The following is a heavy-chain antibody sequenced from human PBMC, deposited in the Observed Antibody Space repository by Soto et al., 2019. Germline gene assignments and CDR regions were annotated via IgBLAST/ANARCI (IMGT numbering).Heavy chain of an antibody. Sequence: EFLQLSCKGSGYSFTSYWIGWVRQMPGKGLEWMGIIYPGDSDTRYSPSFQGQVTISADKSISTAYLQWSSLKASDTAMYYCARLGFPTEVVPAAPFDPWGQGTPVTVSS. CDR1: GYSFTSYW. V-gene: IGHV5-51*01. D-gene: IGHD2-2*01. J-gene: IGHJ5*02. CDR2: IYPGDSDT. CDR3: ARLGFPTEVVPAAPFDP.